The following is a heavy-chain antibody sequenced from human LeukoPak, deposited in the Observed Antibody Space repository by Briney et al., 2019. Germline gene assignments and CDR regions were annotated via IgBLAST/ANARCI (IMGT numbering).Heavy chain of an antibody. CDR2: ISYDGSNK. Sequence: GGSLRLSCAASGFTFSSYGMHWVRQAPGKGLEWVAVISYDGSNKYYADSVKGRFTISRDNSKNTLYLQMNSLRAEDTAVYYCAKVEKQLSLFGPFDYWGQGTLVTVSS. CDR3: AKVEKQLSLFGPFDY. CDR1: GFTFSSYG. J-gene: IGHJ4*02. V-gene: IGHV3-30*18. D-gene: IGHD5-18*01.